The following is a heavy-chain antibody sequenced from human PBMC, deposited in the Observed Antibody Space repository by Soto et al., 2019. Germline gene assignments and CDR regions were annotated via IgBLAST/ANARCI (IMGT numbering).Heavy chain of an antibody. J-gene: IGHJ4*02. CDR1: GYSISSGYY. D-gene: IGHD6-13*01. CDR2: IYHSGST. V-gene: IGHV4-38-2*01. CDR3: ARRLFSSSWPSYFDY. Sequence: SETLSLTCAVSGYSISSGYYWGWIRQPPGKGLEWIGSIYHSGSTYYNPSLKSRVTISVDTSKNQFSLKLGSVTAADTAVFYCARRLFSSSWPSYFDYWGQGTLVT.